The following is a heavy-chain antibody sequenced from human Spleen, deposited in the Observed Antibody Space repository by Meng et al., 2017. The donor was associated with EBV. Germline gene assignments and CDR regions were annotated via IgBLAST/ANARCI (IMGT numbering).Heavy chain of an antibody. J-gene: IGHJ4*02. CDR3: ARTNALNS. Sequence: VHSENARPKVKSPRASLKVSREASGYSFPKYGIIWVRQAPGQGLEWMGSISASDYGGGTKYAQKLQGRVTMTADTTTATAYMELRSLTYDDTAVYYCARTNALNSWGQGTLVTVSS. V-gene: IGHV1-18*01. D-gene: IGHD4-23*01. CDR2: ISASDYGGGT. CDR1: GYSFPKYG.